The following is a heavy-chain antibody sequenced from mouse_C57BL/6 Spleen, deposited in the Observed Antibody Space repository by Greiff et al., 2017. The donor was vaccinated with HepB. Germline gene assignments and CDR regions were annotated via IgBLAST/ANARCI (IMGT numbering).Heavy chain of an antibody. CDR3: AMDYYGSSLAY. V-gene: IGHV1-72*01. CDR1: GYTFTSYW. CDR2: IDPNSGGT. D-gene: IGHD1-1*01. J-gene: IGHJ3*01. Sequence: QVQLQQPGAELVKPGASVKMSCKASGYTFTSYWMHWVKQRPGRGLEWIGRIDPNSGGTKYNEKFKSKATLTVDKPSSTAYMQLSSLTSEDSAVYYCAMDYYGSSLAYWGQGTLVTVSA.